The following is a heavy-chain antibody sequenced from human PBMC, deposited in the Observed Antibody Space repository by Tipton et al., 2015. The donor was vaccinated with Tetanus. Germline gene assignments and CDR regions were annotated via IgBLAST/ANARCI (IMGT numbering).Heavy chain of an antibody. D-gene: IGHD1/OR15-1a*01. CDR2: IYSYNGNT. CDR3: ATTTDNWFDP. J-gene: IGHJ5*02. V-gene: IGHV4-39*01. Sequence: LSCSVSGGSIRSGTFYWNWIRQSPGKGLEWIGNIYSYNGNTFQNPSLNSRVTISLDTSKNQFSLTLRSVTAADTAVYYCATTTDNWFDPWGQGTLVTVSS. CDR1: GGSIRSGTFY.